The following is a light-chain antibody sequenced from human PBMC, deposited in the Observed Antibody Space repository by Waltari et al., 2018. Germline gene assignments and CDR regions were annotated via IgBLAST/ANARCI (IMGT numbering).Light chain of an antibody. CDR3: SSYAGNNFYV. CDR2: EVS. V-gene: IGLV2-8*01. Sequence: QSALTQPPSASGSPGQSVTISCTGTSSDVGYYNYVSWYQQHPGKAPKLMIFEVSKRFSGGPDRVSGSKSANTASLTVSGLQAEDEADYYCSSYAGNNFYVFGTGTTVTVL. CDR1: SSDVGYYNY. J-gene: IGLJ1*01.